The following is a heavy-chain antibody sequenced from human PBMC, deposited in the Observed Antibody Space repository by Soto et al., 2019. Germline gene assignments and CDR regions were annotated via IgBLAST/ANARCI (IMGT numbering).Heavy chain of an antibody. Sequence: EVQRVESGGGLVQPGGSLRLSCAASGFTFGNYWMHWVRQAPGKGLVWVARINSDGSSTSYADSVKGRFTISRDNAKNTLYLQMNSLRAEDTAMYYCTKVISTVGGDFDSWGQGTLVTVSS. CDR1: GFTFGNYW. CDR3: TKVISTVGGDFDS. J-gene: IGHJ4*02. V-gene: IGHV3-74*01. CDR2: INSDGSST. D-gene: IGHD3-16*01.